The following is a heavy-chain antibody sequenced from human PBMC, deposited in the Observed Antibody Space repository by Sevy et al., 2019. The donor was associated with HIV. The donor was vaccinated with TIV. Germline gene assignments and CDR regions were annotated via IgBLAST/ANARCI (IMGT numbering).Heavy chain of an antibody. Sequence: GGSLRLSCAASGFTFSDYYMSWIRQAPGKGLEWVSYISSSGGTIYYADSVKGRFTISRDNAKNSLYLQMNSLRAEDTAVYYCARDLASSDLFDYWGQGTLVTVSS. CDR3: ARDLASSDLFDY. V-gene: IGHV3-11*01. J-gene: IGHJ4*02. CDR2: ISSSGGTI. CDR1: GFTFSDYY. D-gene: IGHD6-19*01.